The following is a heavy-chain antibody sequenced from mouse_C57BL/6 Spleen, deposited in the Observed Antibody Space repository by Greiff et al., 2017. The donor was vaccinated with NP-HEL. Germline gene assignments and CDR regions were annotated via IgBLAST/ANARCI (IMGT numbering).Heavy chain of an antibody. CDR1: GFSFTTYA. J-gene: IGHJ2*01. V-gene: IGHV10-1*01. CDR2: IRSKSNNYAT. CDR3: GRDYAYYFDY. Sequence: EVQLVESGGGLVQPKGSVKLSCAASGFSFTTYAMNWVRQAPGKGVEWVARIRSKSNNYATYYADAVNDRFTISRDDTESMLYLKMTNVKSEDTAMYYCGRDYAYYFDYWGQGTTLTVSS. D-gene: IGHD1-1*01.